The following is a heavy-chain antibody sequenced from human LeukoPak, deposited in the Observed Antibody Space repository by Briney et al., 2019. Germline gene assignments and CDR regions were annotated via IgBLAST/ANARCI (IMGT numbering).Heavy chain of an antibody. CDR2: IRYDGGNK. Sequence: GGSLRLSCAASGFTFSNAWMSWVRQAPGKGLEWVAFIRYDGGNKYYADSVKGRFTISRDNSKNTLYLQMNSLRAEDTAVYYCAKVHYGDYRYFDYWGQGTLVTVSS. CDR1: GFTFSNAW. D-gene: IGHD4-17*01. V-gene: IGHV3-30*02. J-gene: IGHJ4*02. CDR3: AKVHYGDYRYFDY.